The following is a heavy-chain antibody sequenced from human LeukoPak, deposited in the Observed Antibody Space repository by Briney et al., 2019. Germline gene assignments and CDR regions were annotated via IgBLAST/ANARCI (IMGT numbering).Heavy chain of an antibody. D-gene: IGHD3-22*01. CDR2: IIPIFGTA. V-gene: IGHV1-69*13. CDR1: GGTFSSYA. CDR3: AKSSAPYYYDSSGYHRFDY. J-gene: IGHJ4*02. Sequence: ASVKVSCKASGGTFSSYAISWVRQVPGQGLEWMGGIIPIFGTANYAQKFQGRVTITADESTSTAYMELSSLRSEDTAVYYCAKSSAPYYYDSSGYHRFDYWGQGTLVTVSS.